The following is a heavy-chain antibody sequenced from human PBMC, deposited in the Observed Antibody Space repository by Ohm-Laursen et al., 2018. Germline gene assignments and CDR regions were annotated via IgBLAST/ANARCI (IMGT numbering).Heavy chain of an antibody. CDR2: IYHSGST. CDR3: ARDDGGSGWYGGWFDP. D-gene: IGHD6-19*01. Sequence: TLSLTCAVSGYSISSGYYWGWIRQPPGKGLEWIGSIYHSGSTYYNPSLKSRVTISVDTSKNQFSLKLSSVTAADTAVYYCARDDGGSGWYGGWFDPWGQGTLVTVSS. J-gene: IGHJ5*02. CDR1: GYSISSGYY. V-gene: IGHV4-38-2*02.